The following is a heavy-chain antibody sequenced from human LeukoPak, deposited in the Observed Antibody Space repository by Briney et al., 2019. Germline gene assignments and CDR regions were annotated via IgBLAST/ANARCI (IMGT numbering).Heavy chain of an antibody. CDR3: ARAYCTGGSCLYYYYYGMDV. CDR2: INAGNGNT. CDR1: GYTFSSHT. D-gene: IGHD2-15*01. J-gene: IGHJ6*02. V-gene: IGHV1-3*01. Sequence: GASVKVSCKASGYTFSSHTMHWVRQAPGQRLEWMGWINAGNGNTKYSQKFQGRVTITRDTSAGTAYMELRSLRSEDTAVYYCARAYCTGGSCLYYYYYGMDVWGQGTTVTVSS.